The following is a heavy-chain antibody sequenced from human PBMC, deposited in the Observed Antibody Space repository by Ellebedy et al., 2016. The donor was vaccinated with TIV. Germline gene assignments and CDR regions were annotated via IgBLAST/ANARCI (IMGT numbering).Heavy chain of an antibody. CDR3: AKDITPTPADATMDV. Sequence: GGSLRLXXAASGFTFSSYWMHWVRQAPGKGLVWVSRINSDGSSTSYADSVKGRFTISRDNAKNSLYLQMNSLRAEDTALYYCAKDITPTPADATMDVWGKGTTVTVSS. D-gene: IGHD1-14*01. CDR1: GFTFSSYW. V-gene: IGHV3-74*01. CDR2: INSDGSST. J-gene: IGHJ6*03.